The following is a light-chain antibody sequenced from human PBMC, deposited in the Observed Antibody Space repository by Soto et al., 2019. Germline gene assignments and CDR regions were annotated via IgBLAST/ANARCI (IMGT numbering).Light chain of an antibody. CDR1: SSDVGGYNY. CDR2: EVS. V-gene: IGLV2-14*01. Sequence: QSALPQPAPLSWSPGQSISISCTVTSSDVGGYNYVSWYQQHPGKAPKLMIYEVSNRPSGVSNRFSGSKYGNTASLTISGLQAEDEADYYCSSYTSSSTYVFGTGTKVTVL. CDR3: SSYTSSSTYV. J-gene: IGLJ1*01.